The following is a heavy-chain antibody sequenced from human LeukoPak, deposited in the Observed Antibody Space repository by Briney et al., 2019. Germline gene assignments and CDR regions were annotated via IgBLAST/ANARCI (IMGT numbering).Heavy chain of an antibody. J-gene: IGHJ3*02. V-gene: IGHV1-46*01. Sequence: ASVKVSCKASGYTFTGYYMHWVRQAPGQGLEWMGIINPSGGSTSYAQKFQGRVTMTRDTSTSTVYMELSGLRSEDTAVYYCARDAYSSSTGRDAFDIWGQGTMVTVSS. CDR3: ARDAYSSSTGRDAFDI. CDR1: GYTFTGYY. CDR2: INPSGGST. D-gene: IGHD6-6*01.